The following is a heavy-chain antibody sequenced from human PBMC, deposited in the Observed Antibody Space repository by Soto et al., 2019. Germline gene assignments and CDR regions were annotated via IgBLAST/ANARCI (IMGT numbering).Heavy chain of an antibody. D-gene: IGHD2-2*02. V-gene: IGHV1-69*02. Sequence: QVQLVQSGAEVKKPGSSVKVSCKASGGTFSSYTISWVRQAPGQGLEWMGRIIPILGIANYAQKFQGRVTITADKSTRTTYMALSSPRSEDTAVYYCAMEDCSSTSCYRAYWGQGTLVTVSS. CDR1: GGTFSSYT. CDR2: IIPILGIA. CDR3: AMEDCSSTSCYRAY. J-gene: IGHJ4*02.